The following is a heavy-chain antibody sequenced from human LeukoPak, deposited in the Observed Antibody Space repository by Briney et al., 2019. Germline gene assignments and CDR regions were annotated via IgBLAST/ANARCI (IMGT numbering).Heavy chain of an antibody. V-gene: IGHV3-53*01. D-gene: IGHD4-17*01. CDR3: ARFSDYGDYYFDY. Sequence: GGSLRLSCAASGFTFSHYWMSWVRQAPGKGLEWVSVIYSGGSTYYADSVKGRFTISRDNSKNTLYLQMNSLRAEDTAVYYCARFSDYGDYYFDYWGQGTLVTVSS. CDR1: GFTFSHYW. J-gene: IGHJ4*02. CDR2: IYSGGST.